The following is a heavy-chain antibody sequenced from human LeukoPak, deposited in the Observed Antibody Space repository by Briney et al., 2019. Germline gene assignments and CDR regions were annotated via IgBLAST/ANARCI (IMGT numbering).Heavy chain of an antibody. CDR2: ISGNGGAT. D-gene: IGHD6-13*01. CDR1: GFTFSSFA. CDR3: AKAPGIAAAGRMDV. Sequence: GGSLRLSCAASGFTFSSFAMNWVRQAPGKGLEWVSTISGNGGATYYADSVKGRFTISRDNSKNTLYLQMNSLRAEDMAVYYCAKAPGIAAAGRMDVWGQGTTVTVSS. V-gene: IGHV3-23*01. J-gene: IGHJ6*02.